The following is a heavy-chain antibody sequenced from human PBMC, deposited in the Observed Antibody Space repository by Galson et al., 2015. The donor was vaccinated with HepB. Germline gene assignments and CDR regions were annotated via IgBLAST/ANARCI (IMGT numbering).Heavy chain of an antibody. J-gene: IGHJ4*02. CDR3: ATGPHYAAGPEY. CDR1: GYTLSELS. D-gene: IGHD3-16*01. Sequence: SVKVSCKVSGYTLSELSMHWVRQAPGKGLEWMGGYDPEGGDTVYAQKFQDRVTMTEDTSTDTAYMELRSLRSEDTAVYYCATGPHYAAGPEYWGQGTLVTVSS. CDR2: YDPEGGDT. V-gene: IGHV1-24*01.